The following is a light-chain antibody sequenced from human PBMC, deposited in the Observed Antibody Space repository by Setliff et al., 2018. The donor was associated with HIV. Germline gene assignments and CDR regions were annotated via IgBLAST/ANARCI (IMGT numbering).Light chain of an antibody. V-gene: IGLV2-14*01. CDR1: SSDVGGYNS. CDR2: EVT. CDR3: SSYTNSNSYV. Sequence: QSVLTQPASVSGSPGQSITISCTGTSSDVGGYNSVSWYQQHPGKAPKLMIYEVTNRPSGVSSRFSGSKSGNTASLTIFGLQAEDEADYYCSSYTNSNSYVFGTGTKGTVL. J-gene: IGLJ1*01.